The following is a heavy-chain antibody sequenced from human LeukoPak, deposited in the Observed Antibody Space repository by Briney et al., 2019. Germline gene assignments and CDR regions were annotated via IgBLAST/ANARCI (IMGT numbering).Heavy chain of an antibody. V-gene: IGHV4-38-2*01. CDR2: IYHSGST. D-gene: IGHD1-1*01. CDR1: GYSISSGYY. CDR3: ARVPTGCADYFDY. Sequence: SETLSLTCAVSGYSISSGYYWGWIRQPPGKGLEWIGSIYHSGSTYYNPSLKSRVTISVDTSKNQFSLKLSSVTAADTAVYYCARVPTGCADYFDYWGQGTLVTVSS. J-gene: IGHJ4*02.